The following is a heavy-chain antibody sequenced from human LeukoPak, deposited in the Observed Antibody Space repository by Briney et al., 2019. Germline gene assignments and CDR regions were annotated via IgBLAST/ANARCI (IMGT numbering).Heavy chain of an antibody. J-gene: IGHJ3*02. CDR3: ASTYYYDSSGYYSDAFDI. Sequence: SETLSLTCTVSGGSISISSYYWGWIRQPPGKGLEWIVSIYYSGSTYYNPSLKSRVTISVDTSKNQFSLKLSSVTAADTAVYYCASTYYYDSSGYYSDAFDIWGQGTMVTVSS. D-gene: IGHD3-22*01. CDR2: IYYSGST. V-gene: IGHV4-39*01. CDR1: GGSISISSYY.